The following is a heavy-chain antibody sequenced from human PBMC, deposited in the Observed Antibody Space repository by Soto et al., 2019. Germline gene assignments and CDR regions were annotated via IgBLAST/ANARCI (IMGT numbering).Heavy chain of an antibody. V-gene: IGHV1-18*01. CDR1: GYTFPSST. D-gene: IGHD4-17*01. J-gene: IGHJ4*02. CDR3: ASANYGDSDY. Sequence: QGELVQSGAEVKKPGASVKVSCKASGYTFPSSTISWLRQAPGQGLEWLGWINAYSGDRKFAQRFQGRVTMTTDTSTSTAYLELTSLTSVDTAIYYCASANYGDSDYWGQGTLLTVSS. CDR2: INAYSGDR.